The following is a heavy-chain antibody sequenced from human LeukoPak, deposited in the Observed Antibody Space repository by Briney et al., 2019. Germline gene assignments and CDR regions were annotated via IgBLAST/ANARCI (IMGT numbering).Heavy chain of an antibody. CDR1: HGSISGYY. D-gene: IGHD1-26*01. J-gene: IGHJ4*02. V-gene: IGHV4-4*08. Sequence: SETLSLTCTVSHGSISGYYWGWIRQPVEKGLEWIGYIHSSGNTKYNPSLKSRVTIFVYMSKNQFSLKLNSVTAADMAVYYCARYDGSPANYLEYWGQGILVTVSS. CDR2: IHSSGNT. CDR3: ARYDGSPANYLEY.